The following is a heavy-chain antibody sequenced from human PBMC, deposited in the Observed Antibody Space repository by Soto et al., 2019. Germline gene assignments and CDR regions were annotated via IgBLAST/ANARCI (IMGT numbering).Heavy chain of an antibody. D-gene: IGHD1-26*01. J-gene: IGHJ3*02. CDR3: ARRVGATLYDAFDI. CDR2: IYYSGST. CDR1: GGSISSSSYY. V-gene: IGHV4-39*01. Sequence: QLQLQESGPGLVKPSETLSLTCTVSGGSISSSSYYWGWIRPPPGKGLEWIGSIYYSGSTYYNPSLKSRVTISVDTSKNQFSLKLSYVTAADTAVYYCARRVGATLYDAFDIWGQGTMVTVSS.